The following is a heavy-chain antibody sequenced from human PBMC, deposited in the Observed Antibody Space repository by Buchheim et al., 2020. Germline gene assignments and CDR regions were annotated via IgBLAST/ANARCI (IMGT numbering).Heavy chain of an antibody. D-gene: IGHD3-9*01. CDR2: ISWNDDR. J-gene: IGHJ5*02. V-gene: IGHV2-5*01. CDR1: GFSLRTSVVG. Sequence: QITFKESGPTLVKPTQTLTLTCIFSGFSLRTSVVGVGWIRQPPGKALEWLALISWNDDRVNSPSLKSRLTITKDTSEHQVVLTMTNMDPGDTATYYCARRYYDIVNGFGWFDPWGQGIL. CDR3: ARRYYDIVNGFGWFDP.